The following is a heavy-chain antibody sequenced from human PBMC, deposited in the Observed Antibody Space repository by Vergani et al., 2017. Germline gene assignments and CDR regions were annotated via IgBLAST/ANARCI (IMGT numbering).Heavy chain of an antibody. D-gene: IGHD2-2*01. Sequence: EVQLLESGGGLVQPGGSLRLSCAASGFTFSSYAMSWVRQAPGKGLEWVSAISGSGGSTYYADSVTGRFTISRDNSKNTLYLQMNSLRAEDTAVYYCAKGGVCSSTSCYPYYYYYMDVWGKGP. J-gene: IGHJ6*03. CDR2: ISGSGGST. CDR1: GFTFSSYA. CDR3: AKGGVCSSTSCYPYYYYYMDV. V-gene: IGHV3-23*01.